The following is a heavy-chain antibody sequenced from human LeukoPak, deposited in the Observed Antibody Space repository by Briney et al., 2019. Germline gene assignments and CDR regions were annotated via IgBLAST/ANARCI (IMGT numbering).Heavy chain of an antibody. D-gene: IGHD6-13*01. J-gene: IGHJ5*02. V-gene: IGHV3-7*03. CDR2: VKQDGREK. CDR3: ARDIAAAGTEGWFDP. Sequence: GGSLRLSCVVSGFTFGSYWMSWVRQAPGKGLELVASVKQDGREKYYVDSVKGRFTISRDNAKNLLYLQMNSLRAEDTAVYYCARDIAAAGTEGWFDPWGQGTLVTVSS. CDR1: GFTFGSYW.